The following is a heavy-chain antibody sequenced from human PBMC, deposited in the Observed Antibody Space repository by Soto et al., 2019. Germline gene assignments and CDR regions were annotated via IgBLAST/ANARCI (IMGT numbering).Heavy chain of an antibody. CDR1: GLTFSSYA. Sequence: EVQLLESGGGLVQPGGALRLSCVASGLTFSSYAMSWVRQGPGKGLEWVSVISSGGGSTYYADSVKGRFTISRDNSKNTFDLRMNNLRADDTAVYFCAKYWQEVSGFGMDVWGQGTTVTVSS. CDR2: ISSGGGST. D-gene: IGHD2-15*01. CDR3: AKYWQEVSGFGMDV. V-gene: IGHV3-23*01. J-gene: IGHJ6*01.